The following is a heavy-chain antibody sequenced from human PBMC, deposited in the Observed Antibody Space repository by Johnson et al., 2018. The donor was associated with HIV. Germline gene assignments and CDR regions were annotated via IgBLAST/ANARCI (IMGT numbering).Heavy chain of an antibody. CDR2: ISYDGSNK. J-gene: IGHJ3*02. CDR3: AKDRSGSWYGADAFDI. Sequence: QMQLVESGGGVVQPGRSLRLSCAASGFTFSSYGMHWVRQAPGKGLEWVAVISYDGSNKYYADSVKGRFTISRDNSKNTLYLQMNSLRAEDTAVYYCAKDRSGSWYGADAFDIWGQGTMVTVSS. CDR1: GFTFSSYG. V-gene: IGHV3-30*18. D-gene: IGHD6-13*01.